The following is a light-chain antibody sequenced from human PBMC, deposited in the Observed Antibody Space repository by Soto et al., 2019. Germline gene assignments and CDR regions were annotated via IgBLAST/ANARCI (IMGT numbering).Light chain of an antibody. Sequence: QSVLTQPPSASGSPGQSVTISCTGTSGDVGAYNYVSWFQQHPGKAPKFMIYEVSKRPSGVPDRFSGSKSGXTASLTXSGXXXXDEADYYCSSYARGNXFVFGG. CDR1: SGDVGAYNY. CDR3: SSYARGNXFV. J-gene: IGLJ2*01. V-gene: IGLV2-8*01. CDR2: EVS.